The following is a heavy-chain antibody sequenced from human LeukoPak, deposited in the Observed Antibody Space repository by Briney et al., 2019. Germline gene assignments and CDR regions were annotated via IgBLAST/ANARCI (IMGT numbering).Heavy chain of an antibody. V-gene: IGHV1-2*06. CDR3: ARDASNWSAFDS. CDR1: GYTFTGYS. CDR2: INPSTGTT. Sequence: ASVKVSCKAFGYTFTGYSIHWVRQAPGQGLDWMGRINPSTGTTTYAQKFKGRVIMTRDTSIGTAYMELSGLRFVDTAVYYCARDASNWSAFDSWGQGSLVTVSS. J-gene: IGHJ4*02. D-gene: IGHD4-11*01.